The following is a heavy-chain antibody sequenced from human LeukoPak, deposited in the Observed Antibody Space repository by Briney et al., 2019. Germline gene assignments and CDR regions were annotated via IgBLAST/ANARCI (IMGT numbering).Heavy chain of an antibody. CDR2: ISAYNGNT. V-gene: IGHV1-18*01. CDR3: ARDFYDFWSGYENWFDP. D-gene: IGHD3-3*01. Sequence: GASVKVSCKASGYTFTSYGISWVRQAPGQGLEWMGWISAYNGNTNYAQKLQGRVTMTTDTSTSTAYMELRSLRSDDTAVYYRARDFYDFWSGYENWFDPWGQGTLVTVSS. CDR1: GYTFTSYG. J-gene: IGHJ5*02.